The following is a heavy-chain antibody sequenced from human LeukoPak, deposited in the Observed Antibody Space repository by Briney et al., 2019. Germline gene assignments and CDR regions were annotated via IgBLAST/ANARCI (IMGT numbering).Heavy chain of an antibody. J-gene: IGHJ4*02. CDR1: GYTFTSYG. Sequence: GASVKVSCKASGYTFTSYGISWVRQAPGQGLEWMGGIIPIFGTANYAQKFQGRVTITADKSTSTAYMELSSLRSEDTAVYYCARADGIVVVTAPLDYWGQGTLVTVSS. CDR3: ARADGIVVVTAPLDY. D-gene: IGHD2-21*02. CDR2: IIPIFGTA. V-gene: IGHV1-69*06.